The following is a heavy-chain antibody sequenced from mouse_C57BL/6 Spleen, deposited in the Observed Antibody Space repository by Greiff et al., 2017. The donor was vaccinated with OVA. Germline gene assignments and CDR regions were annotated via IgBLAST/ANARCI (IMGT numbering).Heavy chain of an antibody. CDR2: IDTSDSFT. Sequence: QVQLQQPGAELVKPGASVKLSCKASGYTFTSYWMQWVKQRPGQGLEWIGEIDTSDSFTNYNQKFKGKATLTVDTSSSTAYMQLSSLTSEDSAVYYCARRYYGSSLYYFDYWGQGTTLTVSS. CDR1: GYTFTSYW. J-gene: IGHJ2*01. CDR3: ARRYYGSSLYYFDY. V-gene: IGHV1-50*01. D-gene: IGHD1-1*01.